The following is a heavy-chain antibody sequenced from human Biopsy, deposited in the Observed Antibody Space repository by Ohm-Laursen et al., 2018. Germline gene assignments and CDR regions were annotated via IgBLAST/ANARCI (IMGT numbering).Heavy chain of an antibody. J-gene: IGHJ5*02. CDR3: ARHPTGFWFDP. Sequence: SETLSLTCTVSGGSISSSTTYYWAWLRQPPGKGLEWIGSIYNTETTFYNPSLKSRVTISVDTSTNQFSLKVSSVTAADTALYFCARHPTGFWFDPWGRGTLVTVSS. CDR1: GGSISSSTTYY. CDR2: IYNTETT. V-gene: IGHV4-39*01.